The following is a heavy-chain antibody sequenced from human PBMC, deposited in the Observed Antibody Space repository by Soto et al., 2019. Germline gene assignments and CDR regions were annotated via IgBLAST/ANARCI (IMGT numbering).Heavy chain of an antibody. CDR2: INSNGGSA. CDR1: GLTFSSFT. CDR3: VTSSGWSLRDFDY. D-gene: IGHD6-19*01. Sequence: EVQLVESGGGLVQPGGSLRLSCSASGLTFSSFTMHWVRQAPGKGLEYVSAINSNGGSANYGDSVKGRFTISRDNPKNTLYLQMSSLRVEETALYYCVTSSGWSLRDFDYWGQGTLVTVSS. V-gene: IGHV3-64D*08. J-gene: IGHJ4*02.